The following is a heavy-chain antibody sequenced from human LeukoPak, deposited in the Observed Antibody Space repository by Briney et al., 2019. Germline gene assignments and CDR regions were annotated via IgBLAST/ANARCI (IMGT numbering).Heavy chain of an antibody. V-gene: IGHV4-59*01. Sequence: SETLSLTCTVSGGSISSYYWSWIRQPPGKGLEWIGYIYYSGSTNYNPSLKSRVTISVDTSKNQFSLKLSSVTAADTAVYYCARQSSAVTIFGVVNVYMDVWGKGTTVTVSS. D-gene: IGHD3-3*01. CDR3: ARQSSAVTIFGVVNVYMDV. J-gene: IGHJ6*03. CDR2: IYYSGST. CDR1: GGSISSYY.